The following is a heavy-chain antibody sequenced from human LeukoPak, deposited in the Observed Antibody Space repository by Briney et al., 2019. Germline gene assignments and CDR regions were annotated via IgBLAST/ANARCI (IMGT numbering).Heavy chain of an antibody. CDR1: GGSISSYY. Sequence: SETLSLTCTVSGGSISSYYCSWIRQPPGKGLEWIGSIYYSGNTNYNPSLKSRVTISVDTFKNQFSLKLSSVTAADTAVYYCARHLNNCGDDCYIFDYWGQGTLVTVSS. CDR2: IYYSGNT. J-gene: IGHJ4*02. V-gene: IGHV4-59*01. D-gene: IGHD2-21*01. CDR3: ARHLNNCGDDCYIFDY.